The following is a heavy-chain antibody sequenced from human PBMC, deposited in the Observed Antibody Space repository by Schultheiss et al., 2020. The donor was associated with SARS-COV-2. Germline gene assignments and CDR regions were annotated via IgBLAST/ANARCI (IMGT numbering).Heavy chain of an antibody. J-gene: IGHJ4*02. CDR3: AREGGTRYFDY. CDR1: GFTVSSNY. CDR2: ISSSSSYI. Sequence: GGSLRLSCAASGFTVSSNYMSWVRQAPGKGLEWVSSISSSSSYIYYADSVKGRFTISRDISKNTLYLQMNSLRAEDTAVYYCAREGGTRYFDYWGQGTLVTVSS. V-gene: IGHV3-21*01. D-gene: IGHD1-1*01.